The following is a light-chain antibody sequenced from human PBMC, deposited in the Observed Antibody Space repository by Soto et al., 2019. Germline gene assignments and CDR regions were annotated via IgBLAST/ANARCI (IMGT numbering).Light chain of an antibody. CDR3: QQRSNWPIT. CDR2: DAS. V-gene: IGKV3-11*01. CDR1: RPVVRQY. J-gene: IGKJ5*01. Sequence: EIVLTQSPDALSLSPGERVSLSCGASRPVVRQYIAWYHQKPGQAPRLLIYDASNRATGIPARFSGSGSGTDFTLTISSLEPEDFAVYYCQQRSNWPITFGQGTRLEIK.